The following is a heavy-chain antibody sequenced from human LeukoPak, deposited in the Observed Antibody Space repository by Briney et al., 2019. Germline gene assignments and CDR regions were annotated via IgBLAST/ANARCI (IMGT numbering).Heavy chain of an antibody. D-gene: IGHD5-24*01. CDR1: GFPFSSYW. CDR3: TRVGYIDEGIDY. J-gene: IGHJ4*02. V-gene: IGHV3-7*04. Sequence: GGSLSLSFVASGFPFSSYWMTWVGRAPGKGLEWVANIKQDGSKKSYVDSVKGRFTISRDNAKNSLYLQMNSLRAEDTAIYYCTRVGYIDEGIDYWGQGALVTVSS. CDR2: IKQDGSKK.